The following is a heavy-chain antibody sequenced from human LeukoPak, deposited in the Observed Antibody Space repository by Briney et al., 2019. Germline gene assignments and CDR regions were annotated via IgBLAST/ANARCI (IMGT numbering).Heavy chain of an antibody. D-gene: IGHD6-13*01. V-gene: IGHV4-59*01. CDR2: IYYSGST. J-gene: IGHJ4*02. Sequence: SETLSLTCTVSGGSIGSYYWSWIRQPPGKGLEWIGYIYYSGSTNYNPSLKSRVTISVDTSKNQFSLKLSSVTAADTAVYYCAREQLGAAGLDYWGQGTLVTVSS. CDR3: AREQLGAAGLDY. CDR1: GGSIGSYY.